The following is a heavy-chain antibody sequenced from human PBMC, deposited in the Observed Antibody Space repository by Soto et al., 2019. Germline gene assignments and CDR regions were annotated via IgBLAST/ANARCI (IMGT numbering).Heavy chain of an antibody. CDR1: GGSISSDGYH. V-gene: IGHV4-31*03. Sequence: QVQLQESGPGLVKPSQTLSLTCTVSGGSISSDGYHWSWIRQYPGKGLEWIGNIYYSGTTSYNPSLRSRFIISLVTSKNQFSLKLRSVTAADTAVYYCARGPHYDLLTGYYTEFDYWGQGTLVIVSS. CDR3: ARGPHYDLLTGYYTEFDY. D-gene: IGHD3-9*01. J-gene: IGHJ4*02. CDR2: IYYSGTT.